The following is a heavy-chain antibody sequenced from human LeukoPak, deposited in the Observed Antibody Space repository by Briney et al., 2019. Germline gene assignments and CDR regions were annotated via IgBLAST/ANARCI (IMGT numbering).Heavy chain of an antibody. D-gene: IGHD3-22*01. J-gene: IGHJ4*02. CDR2: ISSSSSYI. CDR1: GFTFSSYS. CDR3: ARASRYYQHFDY. Sequence: GGSLRLSCAASGFTFSSYSMNWVRQAPGKGLEWVSSISSSSSYIYYADSVKGRFTISRDNAKNSLYLQMNSLRAEDTAVYYCARASRYYQHFDYWGQGTLVTVSS. V-gene: IGHV3-21*01.